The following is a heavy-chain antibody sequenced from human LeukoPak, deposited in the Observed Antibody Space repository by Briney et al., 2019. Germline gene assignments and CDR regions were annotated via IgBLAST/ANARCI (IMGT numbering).Heavy chain of an antibody. J-gene: IGHJ4*02. CDR3: ARVTVWSGYYFDY. CDR1: GGSISSYY. D-gene: IGHD3-3*01. CDR2: IYYSGST. V-gene: IGHV4-59*01. Sequence: SETLSLTCTVSGGSISSYYWSWIRQPPGKGLEWIGYIYYSGSTNYNPSPKSRVTISVDTSKNQFSLKLSSVTAADTAVYYCARVTVWSGYYFDYWGQGTLVTVSS.